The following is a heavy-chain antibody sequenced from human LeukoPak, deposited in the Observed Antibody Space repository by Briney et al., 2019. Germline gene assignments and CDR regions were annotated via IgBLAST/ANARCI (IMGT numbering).Heavy chain of an antibody. Sequence: PSETLSLTCTVSGGSISSYYWSWIRQPAGKGLEWIGRIYTSGSTNYNPSLKSRVTMSVDTSKNQFSLKLSSVTAADTAVYYCAREWVVVVPAATNYNWFDPWGQGTLVTVSS. CDR1: GGSISSYY. CDR3: AREWVVVVPAATNYNWFDP. CDR2: IYTSGST. J-gene: IGHJ5*02. V-gene: IGHV4-4*07. D-gene: IGHD2-2*01.